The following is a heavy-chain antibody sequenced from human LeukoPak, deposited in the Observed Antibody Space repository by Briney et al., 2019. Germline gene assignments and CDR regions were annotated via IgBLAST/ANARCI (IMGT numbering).Heavy chain of an antibody. D-gene: IGHD3-22*01. Sequence: ASVKVSCKASGYTFTSYAMNWVRQAPGQGLEWMGWINTNTGNPTYAQGFTGRFVFSLDTSVSTAYLQISSLKAEDTAVYYCARDRLGERYYYDSSGLDAFDIWGQGTMVTVSS. CDR3: ARDRLGERYYYDSSGLDAFDI. CDR1: GYTFTSYA. J-gene: IGHJ3*02. V-gene: IGHV7-4-1*02. CDR2: INTNTGNP.